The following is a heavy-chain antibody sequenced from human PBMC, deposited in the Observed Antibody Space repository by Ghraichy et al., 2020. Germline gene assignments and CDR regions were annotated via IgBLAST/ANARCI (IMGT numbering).Heavy chain of an antibody. CDR1: GFTFSSYA. D-gene: IGHD3-10*01. J-gene: IGHJ4*02. Sequence: GGSLRLSCAASGFTFSSYAMSWVRQAPGKGLEWVSAISGSGGSTYYADSVKGRFTISRDNSKNSLYLQMNSLRAEDTAVYYCARDWGQLWFRELSAFDYWGQGTLVTVSS. CDR3: ARDWGQLWFRELSAFDY. V-gene: IGHV3-23*01. CDR2: ISGSGGST.